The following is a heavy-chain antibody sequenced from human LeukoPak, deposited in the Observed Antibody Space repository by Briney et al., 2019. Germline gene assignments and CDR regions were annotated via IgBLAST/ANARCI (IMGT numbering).Heavy chain of an antibody. CDR2: IYHSGST. J-gene: IGHJ4*02. CDR1: GGSISSYY. D-gene: IGHD1-26*01. CDR3: ARVSSGSYYFDS. Sequence: SETLSLTCTVSGGSISSYYWSWIRQPQGKGLEWIGEIYHSGSTNYSPSLKSRVTISVDKSKNQFSLKVTSVTAADTAVYYCARVSSGSYYFDSWGQGTLVTVSS. V-gene: IGHV4-59*12.